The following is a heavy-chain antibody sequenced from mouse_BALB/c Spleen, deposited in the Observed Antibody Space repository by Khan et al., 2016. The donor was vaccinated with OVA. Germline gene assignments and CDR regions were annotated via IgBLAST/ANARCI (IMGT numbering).Heavy chain of an antibody. Sequence: QVQLKQSGAELARPGASVKMSCKASGYTFTSYSMHWIKQRPGQGLEWIGNINPSNAYTNYNQKFKDKATLTADKSSSTAYMQLSSQTSEDSAVDYCARDFHYYGSRGALDYWGQGTSVTVSS. J-gene: IGHJ4*01. CDR2: INPSNAYT. V-gene: IGHV1-4*01. CDR3: ARDFHYYGSRGALDY. CDR1: GYTFTSYS. D-gene: IGHD1-1*01.